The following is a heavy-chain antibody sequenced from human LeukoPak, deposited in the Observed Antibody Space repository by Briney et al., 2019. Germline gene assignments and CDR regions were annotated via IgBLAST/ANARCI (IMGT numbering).Heavy chain of an antibody. CDR2: ISSSGGTT. Sequence: GGSLRLSCEASGFTVSSNYMSWVRQAPGKGLEWVSAISSSGGTTYYSDSVKGRFTISRDNSKNTLYLQMNSLRAEDMAVYYCAKVAHYYGSGSYYEYYFDYWGQGTLVTVSS. CDR1: GFTVSSNY. J-gene: IGHJ4*02. D-gene: IGHD3-10*01. V-gene: IGHV3-23*01. CDR3: AKVAHYYGSGSYYEYYFDY.